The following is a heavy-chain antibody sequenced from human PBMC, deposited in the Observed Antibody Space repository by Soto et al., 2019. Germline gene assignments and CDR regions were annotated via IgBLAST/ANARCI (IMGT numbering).Heavy chain of an antibody. V-gene: IGHV4-39*01. CDR2: IYYSGIT. CDR3: ARWSLYGSGSSYSAYYFDY. J-gene: IGHJ4*02. Sequence: PSETLSLTCTVSSGSISSSSGYYWGWIRQPPGKGLEWIGNIYYSGITYYNPSLKSRVTISVDTSKNQFSLKLSSVTAADTAVYYCARWSLYGSGSSYSAYYFDYWGQGTLVTVSS. CDR1: SGSISSSSGYY. D-gene: IGHD3-10*01.